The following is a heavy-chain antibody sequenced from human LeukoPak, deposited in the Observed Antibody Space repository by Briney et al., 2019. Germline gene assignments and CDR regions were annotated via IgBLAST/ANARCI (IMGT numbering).Heavy chain of an antibody. CDR2: ISSSSSYI. CDR1: GFTFSSYS. Sequence: GGSLRLSCAASGFTFSSYSMNWVRQAPGKGLEWVSSISSSSSYIYYADSVKGRFTISRDNAKNSLYLQMNSLRAEDTAVYYCAASLWFGELFDWGQGTLVTVSS. D-gene: IGHD3-10*01. V-gene: IGHV3-21*01. J-gene: IGHJ4*02. CDR3: AASLWFGELFD.